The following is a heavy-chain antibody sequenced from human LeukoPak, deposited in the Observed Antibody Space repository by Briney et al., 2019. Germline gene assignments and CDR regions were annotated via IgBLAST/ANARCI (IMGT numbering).Heavy chain of an antibody. CDR3: ARAIVGANHFDY. J-gene: IGHJ4*02. CDR2: ISYDGSNK. Sequence: PGGSLRLSCAASGFTFSSYGMHWVRQAPGKGLEWVAVISYDGSNKYYADSVKGRFTISRDNSKNTLYLQMNSLRAEDTAVDYCARAIVGANHFDYWGQGTLVTVSS. CDR1: GFTFSSYG. V-gene: IGHV3-30*03. D-gene: IGHD1-26*01.